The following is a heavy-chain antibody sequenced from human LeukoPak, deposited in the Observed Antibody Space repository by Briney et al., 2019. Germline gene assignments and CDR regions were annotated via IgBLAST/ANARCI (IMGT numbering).Heavy chain of an antibody. CDR1: GFSLINSD. J-gene: IGHJ4*02. D-gene: IGHD2-8*01. CDR3: ARLKDDVTKLDY. CDR2: INQGGSRL. V-gene: IGHV3-7*01. Sequence: GGSLRLSCASSGFSLINSDMHWVRQAPGKGLEWVASINQGGSRLHYLDSVTGRFIISRDDAQNSLFLQMTRLRVDDTAVYYCARLKDDVTKLDYWGQGTLVSVSS.